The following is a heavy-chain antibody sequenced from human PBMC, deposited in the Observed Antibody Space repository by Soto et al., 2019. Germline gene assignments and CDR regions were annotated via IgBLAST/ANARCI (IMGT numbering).Heavy chain of an antibody. CDR2: ISGSDGSA. CDR3: ARDYYKYYDSSGYYRSPAY. Sequence: PGGSLRLSCAASGFTFSSSAMSWVRQAPGKGLEWVSTISGSDGSAYYADSVKGRFTISRDNSRNTLFLQMNSLRAEDTAVYYCARDYYKYYDSSGYYRSPAYWGQGTLVTVSS. D-gene: IGHD3-22*01. J-gene: IGHJ4*02. CDR1: GFTFSSSA. V-gene: IGHV3-23*01.